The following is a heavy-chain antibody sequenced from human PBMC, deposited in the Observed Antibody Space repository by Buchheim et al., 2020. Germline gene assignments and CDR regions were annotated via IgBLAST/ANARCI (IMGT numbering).Heavy chain of an antibody. CDR1: VFTLSDYW. CDR3: TRSREGYNALLDS. CDR2: VNGDGSTT. J-gene: IGHJ4*02. D-gene: IGHD5-24*01. V-gene: IGHV3-74*02. Sequence: EVQLLESGGGLVHPGGSLRLSCSASVFTLSDYWMHWVRQAPGEGLIWVSRVNGDGSTTGSADSVKGRFTISRDNAKNTLYLQMNSLRVEDTAVYHCTRSREGYNALLDSWGQGTL.